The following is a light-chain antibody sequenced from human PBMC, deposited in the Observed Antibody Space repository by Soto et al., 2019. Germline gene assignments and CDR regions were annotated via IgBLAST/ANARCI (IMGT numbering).Light chain of an antibody. Sequence: DIVMTQSPLSLPVTPGEPASISCRSSQSLLHSNGYNYLDWYLQKPGQSPQLLIYLGSNRASGVPDRFSGSGSGTDFTLNISRVEAEDVGVYYCMQGTHRPPTFGQGTKVDIK. J-gene: IGKJ1*01. CDR3: MQGTHRPPT. V-gene: IGKV2-28*01. CDR1: QSLLHSNGYNY. CDR2: LGS.